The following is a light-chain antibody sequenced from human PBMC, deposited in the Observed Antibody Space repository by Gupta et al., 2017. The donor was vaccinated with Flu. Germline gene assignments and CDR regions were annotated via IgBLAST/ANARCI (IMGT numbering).Light chain of an antibody. J-gene: IGKJ1*01. Sequence: DVVMTQSPLSLPVTLGQPASISCRSSQGLVYSDGNTYLHWFQQSPGQSPRRLIYQLSHRELGVPYRSRDSRSGSALTLRISSGVVKNVGIYSCSEGEPWGWAFGQGTTVEIK. CDR2: QLS. CDR1: QGLVYSDGNTY. V-gene: IGKV2-30*01. CDR3: SEGEPWGWA.